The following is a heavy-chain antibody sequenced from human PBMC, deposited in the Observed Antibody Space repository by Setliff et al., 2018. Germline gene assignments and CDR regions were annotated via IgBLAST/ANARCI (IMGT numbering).Heavy chain of an antibody. CDR2: INQDGSEK. V-gene: IGHV3-7*03. CDR1: GFTFSNYR. D-gene: IGHD3-9*01. J-gene: IGHJ4*02. Sequence: TGGSLRLSCVVSGFTFSNYRMSWVRQAPGKGLEWVANINQDGSEKYYVDSVKGRFTISRDNAKNSLYLQMNSLRAEDTAVYYCAKVDQFDLEGLDYWGQGALVTVSS. CDR3: AKVDQFDLEGLDY.